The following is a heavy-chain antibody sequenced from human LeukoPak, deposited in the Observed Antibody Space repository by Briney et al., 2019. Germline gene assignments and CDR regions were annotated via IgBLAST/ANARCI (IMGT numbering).Heavy chain of an antibody. J-gene: IGHJ4*02. CDR3: ARGRDGYNY. V-gene: IGHV3-48*04. CDR2: ISSSGSTI. D-gene: IGHD5-24*01. Sequence: PGGSLRLSCAASEFTFRSYWMHWVRQAPGKGLEWVSYISSSGSTIYYADSVKGRFTISRDNAKNSLYLQMNSLRAEDTAVYYCARGRDGYNYWGQGTLVTVSP. CDR1: EFTFRSYW.